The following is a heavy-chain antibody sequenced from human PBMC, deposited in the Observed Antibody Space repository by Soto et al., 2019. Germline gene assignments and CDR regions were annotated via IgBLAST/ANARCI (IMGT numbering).Heavy chain of an antibody. Sequence: SETLSLTCTVSGGSISSYYWSWIRQPPGKGLEWIGYIYYSGSTNYNPSLKSRVTISVDTSKNQFSLKLSSVTAADTAVYYCARDQYRRQGVSWLDPWGQGTLVTVSS. J-gene: IGHJ5*02. CDR3: ARDQYRRQGVSWLDP. CDR1: GGSISSYY. V-gene: IGHV4-59*01. D-gene: IGHD2-2*01. CDR2: IYYSGST.